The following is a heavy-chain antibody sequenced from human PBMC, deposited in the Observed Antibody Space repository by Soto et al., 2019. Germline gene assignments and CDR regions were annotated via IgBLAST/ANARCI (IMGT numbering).Heavy chain of an antibody. J-gene: IGHJ1*01. Sequence: EVQLLESGGGLVQPEGSLRLSCAASGFTFSTYAMSWVRQAPGKGLEWVSGISGGGGTTYYADSVKGRFTISRDNSKNTMDLQVNRLRAEDTAVYYCAKDQAGAGTISRYFQDWGQGTLVTVSS. D-gene: IGHD6-13*01. V-gene: IGHV3-23*01. CDR1: GFTFSTYA. CDR2: ISGGGGTT. CDR3: AKDQAGAGTISRYFQD.